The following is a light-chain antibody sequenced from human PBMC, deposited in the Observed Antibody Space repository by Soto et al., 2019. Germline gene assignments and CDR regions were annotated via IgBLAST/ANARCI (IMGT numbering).Light chain of an antibody. CDR1: QDVNSW. Sequence: DIQMTQSPSSVSASVGDRVTITSRASQDVNSWLGWYQQKPGKAPKLLIHAASSLQSGVPSRFSGSGSGTDFTLTISSLQPEDFATYLCQQANSFPPTFGGGTKVEIK. V-gene: IGKV1-12*01. CDR3: QQANSFPPT. J-gene: IGKJ4*01. CDR2: AAS.